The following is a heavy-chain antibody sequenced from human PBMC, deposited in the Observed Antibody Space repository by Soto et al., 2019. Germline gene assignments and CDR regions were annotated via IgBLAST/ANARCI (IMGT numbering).Heavy chain of an antibody. V-gene: IGHV3-33*01. J-gene: IGHJ4*02. Sequence: GGSLRLSCAASGFTFSSYGMHWVRQAPGKGLEWVAVIWYDGSNKYYADSVKGRFTISRDNSKNTLYLQMNSLRAEDTAVYYCARDGYSSGWWYYFDYWGQGTLVTVSS. CDR1: GFTFSSYG. CDR3: ARDGYSSGWWYYFDY. D-gene: IGHD6-19*01. CDR2: IWYDGSNK.